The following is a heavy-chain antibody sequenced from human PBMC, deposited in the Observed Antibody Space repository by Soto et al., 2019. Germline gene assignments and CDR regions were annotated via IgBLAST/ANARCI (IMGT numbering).Heavy chain of an antibody. CDR1: GGTFSSYA. V-gene: IGHV1-69*13. Sequence: SVKVSCKASGGTFSSYAISWVRLAPGQGLEWMGGIIPIFGTANYAQKFQGRVTITADESTSTAYMELSSLRSEDTAVYYCARSSHYYDSSGYYPMGYWGQGTLVTVSS. D-gene: IGHD3-22*01. J-gene: IGHJ4*02. CDR2: IIPIFGTA. CDR3: ARSSHYYDSSGYYPMGY.